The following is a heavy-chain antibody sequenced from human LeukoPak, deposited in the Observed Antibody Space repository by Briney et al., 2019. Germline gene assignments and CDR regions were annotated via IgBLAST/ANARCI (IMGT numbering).Heavy chain of an antibody. J-gene: IGHJ4*02. CDR2: ISGSGGST. V-gene: IGHV3-23*01. Sequence: GGSLRLSCAASGFTFSDYYMSWVRQAPGKGLEWVSAISGSGGSTYYADSVKGRFTISRDNSKNTLYLQMNSLRAEDTAVYYCAKDFENYYGSGSYSLFDYWGQGTLVTVSS. CDR1: GFTFSDYY. D-gene: IGHD3-10*01. CDR3: AKDFENYYGSGSYSLFDY.